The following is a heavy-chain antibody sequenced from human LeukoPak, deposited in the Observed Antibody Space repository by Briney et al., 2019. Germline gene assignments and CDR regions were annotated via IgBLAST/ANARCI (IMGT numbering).Heavy chain of an antibody. CDR3: AELGITMIGGV. CDR2: ISGSGDST. Sequence: GGSLRLSCAASGSTFSSSAMSWVRQAPGKGLEWVSSISGSGDSTYYADSVKGRFTISRDNSKNTLYLQMNSLRAEDTAVYYCAELGITMIGGVWGKGTTVTISS. CDR1: GSTFSSSA. D-gene: IGHD3-10*02. J-gene: IGHJ6*04. V-gene: IGHV3-23*01.